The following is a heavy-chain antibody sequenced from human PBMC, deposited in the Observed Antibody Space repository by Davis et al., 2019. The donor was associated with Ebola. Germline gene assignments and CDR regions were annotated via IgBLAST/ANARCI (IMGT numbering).Heavy chain of an antibody. CDR3: AKDGWLDYYDGLTY. CDR2: ISGRGGST. CDR1: GITFSDYA. V-gene: IGHV3-23*01. J-gene: IGHJ4*02. D-gene: IGHD3-22*01. Sequence: GDSLQISCAVSGITFSDYAMSWVRQAPGKGLEWVPVISGRGGSTYYADSVKGRFTISRDNFKNMLYLQMNSLRAEDTALYFCAKDGWLDYYDGLTYWGQGALVTVSS.